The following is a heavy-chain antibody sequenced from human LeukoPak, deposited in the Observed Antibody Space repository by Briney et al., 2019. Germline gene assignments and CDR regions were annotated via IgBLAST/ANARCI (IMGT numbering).Heavy chain of an antibody. CDR3: ARGRSTGYPYYFEY. CDR2: MKPNSGST. Sequence: VASVKVSCKASGYTFTSYDINWVRQATGQGLEWMGWMKPNSGSTGYAQKFQGRVTITRNTSISTAYMELSGLRSEDTAVYYCARGRSTGYPYYFEYWGQGTLVTVSS. V-gene: IGHV1-8*03. CDR1: GYTFTSYD. J-gene: IGHJ4*02. D-gene: IGHD5-12*01.